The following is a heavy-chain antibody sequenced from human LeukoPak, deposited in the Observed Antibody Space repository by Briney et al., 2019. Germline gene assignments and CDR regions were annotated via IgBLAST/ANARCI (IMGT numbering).Heavy chain of an antibody. J-gene: IGHJ3*02. Sequence: GGSLRLSCAASGFTFSSYAMHWVRQAPGKGLEWVAVISYDGSNKYYADSVKGRFTIPRDNSKNTLYLQMNSLRAEDTAVYYCARGGVAATNLDDAFDIWGQGTMVTVSS. CDR3: ARGGVAATNLDDAFDI. V-gene: IGHV3-30*14. CDR1: GFTFSSYA. D-gene: IGHD2-15*01. CDR2: ISYDGSNK.